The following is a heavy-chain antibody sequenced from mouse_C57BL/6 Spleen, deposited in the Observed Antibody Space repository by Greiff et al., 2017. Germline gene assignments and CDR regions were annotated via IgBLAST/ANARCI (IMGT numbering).Heavy chain of an antibody. V-gene: IGHV1-64*01. CDR2: IHPNSGST. Sequence: VQLQQPGAELVKPGASVKLSCKASGYTFTSYWMHWVKQRPGQGLEWIGMIHPNSGSTNYNEKFKSKATLTVDKSSSTAYMQLSSLTSEDSAVYYCAMGLITTEYFDYCGQGTTLTVSS. CDR3: AMGLITTEYFDY. CDR1: GYTFTSYW. D-gene: IGHD1-2*01. J-gene: IGHJ2*01.